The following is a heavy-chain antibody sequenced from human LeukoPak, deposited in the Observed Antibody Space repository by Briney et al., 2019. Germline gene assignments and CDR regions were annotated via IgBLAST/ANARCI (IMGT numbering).Heavy chain of an antibody. CDR3: AREESDGGYVFNYFDY. J-gene: IGHJ4*02. D-gene: IGHD5-12*01. CDR2: INSDGSST. CDR1: GFTFSSYW. V-gene: IGHV3-74*01. Sequence: PGGSLGLSCAASGFTFSSYWMHWVRQAPGKGLVWVSRINSDGSSTSYADSVKGRFTISRDNAKNTLYLQMNSLRAEDTAVYYCAREESDGGYVFNYFDYWGQGTLVTVSS.